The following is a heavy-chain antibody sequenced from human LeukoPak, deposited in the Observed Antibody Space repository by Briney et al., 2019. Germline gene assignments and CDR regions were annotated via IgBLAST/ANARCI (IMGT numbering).Heavy chain of an antibody. D-gene: IGHD3-22*01. CDR2: IYYSGST. V-gene: IGHV4-59*01. Sequence: SETLSLTCTVSGGSISSYYWSWIRQPPGKGLGWIGYIYYSGSTNYNPSLKSRVTISVDTSKNQFSLKLSSVTAADTAVYYCARADYYDSSCFDYWGQGTLVTVSS. CDR1: GGSISSYY. J-gene: IGHJ4*02. CDR3: ARADYYDSSCFDY.